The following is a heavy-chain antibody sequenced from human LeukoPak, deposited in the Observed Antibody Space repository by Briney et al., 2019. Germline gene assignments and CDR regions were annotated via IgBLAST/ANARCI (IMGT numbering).Heavy chain of an antibody. J-gene: IGHJ4*02. Sequence: GGSLRLSCAASELTLSNYCMTWVRQGPGKVLEWVATIKRDGAETYHVDSVRGRFTISRDNAENSVYLRMNSLRDEDTAVYYCTRGGRNTSYYWYYWGQGTLVTVSS. CDR2: IKRDGAET. CDR3: TRGGRNTSYYWYY. D-gene: IGHD1-26*01. CDR1: ELTLSNYC. V-gene: IGHV3-7*01.